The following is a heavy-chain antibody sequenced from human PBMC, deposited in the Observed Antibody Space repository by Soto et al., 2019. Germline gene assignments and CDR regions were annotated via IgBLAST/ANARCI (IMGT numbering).Heavy chain of an antibody. J-gene: IGHJ4*02. CDR1: GGSISSYY. CDR3: ARAWGRVFDY. CDR2: IYYSGIT. V-gene: IGHV4-59*01. D-gene: IGHD3-16*01. Sequence: QVQLQESGPGLVKPSETLSLTCTVSGGSISSYYWSWIRQPPGKGLEWIGYIYYSGITNYNPSLKGRVTISVDTSKNQFSLKVRSVTAADTAVYYCARAWGRVFDYWGQGTLVTVSS.